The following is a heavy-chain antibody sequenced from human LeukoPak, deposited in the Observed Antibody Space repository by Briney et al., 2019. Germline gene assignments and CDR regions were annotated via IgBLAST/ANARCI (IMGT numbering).Heavy chain of an antibody. CDR3: ARVRVVVLQGRYYYYGMDV. V-gene: IGHV4-30-2*01. Sequence: SQTLSLTCAVSGGSISSGGYSWSWIRQPPGKGLEWIGYIYLSGSTYYNPSLKSRVTISVDTSKNQFSLKLSSVTAADTAVYYCARVRVVVLQGRYYYYGMDVWGQGTTVTVSS. J-gene: IGHJ6*02. D-gene: IGHD3-22*01. CDR2: IYLSGST. CDR1: GGSISSGGYS.